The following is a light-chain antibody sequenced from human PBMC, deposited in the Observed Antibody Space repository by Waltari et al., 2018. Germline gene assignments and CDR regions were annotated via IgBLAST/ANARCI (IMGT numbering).Light chain of an antibody. CDR2: WAS. CDR3: QQYYSTPPIT. Sequence: DIVMTQSPDSLAVSLGERATINCKSSQSVLYSATNKNYLAWYQQKPGQPPKLLIYWASTRESGVPDRFSGSGSGANFTLTISSLQAGDVEVYYCQQYYSTPPITFGQGTRLEIK. CDR1: QSVLYSATNKNY. J-gene: IGKJ5*01. V-gene: IGKV4-1*01.